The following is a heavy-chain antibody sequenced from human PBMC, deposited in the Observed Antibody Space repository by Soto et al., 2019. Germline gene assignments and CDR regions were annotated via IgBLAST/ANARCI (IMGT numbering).Heavy chain of an antibody. CDR2: ISASGGTT. CDR1: GFTFSNYA. CDR3: AKPVVGTSRTDY. Sequence: GGSLRLSCAASGFTFSNYAMSWVRQAPGKGLEWVSGISASGGTTYYAVSVKGRFTISRDNSKNTLYLQMNSLKTEDTALYYCAKPVVGTSRTDYWGQGTLVTVSS. D-gene: IGHD1-26*01. V-gene: IGHV3-23*01. J-gene: IGHJ4*02.